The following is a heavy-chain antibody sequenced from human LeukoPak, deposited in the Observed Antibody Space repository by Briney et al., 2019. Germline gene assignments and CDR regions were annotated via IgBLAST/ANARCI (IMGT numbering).Heavy chain of an antibody. CDR3: AKDRQLWLRFDY. Sequence: GGSLRLSCAASGFTFSSYSMNWVRQAPGKGLEWVSSISSSSSYIYYADSVKGRFTISRDNAKNSLYLQMNSLRAEDTAVYYCAKDRQLWLRFDYWGQGTLVTVSS. D-gene: IGHD5-18*01. CDR2: ISSSSSYI. V-gene: IGHV3-21*01. CDR1: GFTFSSYS. J-gene: IGHJ4*02.